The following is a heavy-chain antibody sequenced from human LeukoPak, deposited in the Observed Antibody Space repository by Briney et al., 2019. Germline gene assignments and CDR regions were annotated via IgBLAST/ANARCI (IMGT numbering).Heavy chain of an antibody. CDR1: GFTFSSYS. CDR3: ARGNVRRVTMVRGVPNWFDP. CDR2: ISSSSSYI. Sequence: PGGSLRLSCAVSGFTFSSYSMNWVRQAPGKGLEWVSSISSSSSYIYYADSVKGRFTISRDNAKNSLYLQMNSLRAEDTAVYYCARGNVRRVTMVRGVPNWFDPWGQGTLVTVSS. J-gene: IGHJ5*02. D-gene: IGHD3-10*01. V-gene: IGHV3-21*01.